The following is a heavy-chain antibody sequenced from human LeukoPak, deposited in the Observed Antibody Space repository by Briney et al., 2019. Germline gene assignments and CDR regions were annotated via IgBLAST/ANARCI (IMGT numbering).Heavy chain of an antibody. Sequence: GGSLRLSCAPSGFTVSSNYMSWVRQAPGKGLEWVSVIYSVGSTYYADSVKGRFTISRDNSKNTLYLQMNSLRAADTAVYYCARDRRDYYYYYGMDVWGQGTTVTVSS. CDR1: GFTVSSNY. V-gene: IGHV3-53*01. CDR2: IYSVGST. J-gene: IGHJ6*02. CDR3: ARDRRDYYYYYGMDV.